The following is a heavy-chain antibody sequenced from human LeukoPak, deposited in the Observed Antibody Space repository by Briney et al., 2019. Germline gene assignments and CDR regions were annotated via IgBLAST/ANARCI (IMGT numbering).Heavy chain of an antibody. J-gene: IGHJ6*02. CDR3: ASNGEGANGGSYYYYYGMDV. D-gene: IGHD1-26*01. CDR2: ISAYNGNT. Sequence: RGASVKVSCKASGYTSTSYGISWVRQAPGQGLEWMGWISAYNGNTNYAQKLQGRVTMTTDTSTSTAYMELRSLRSDDTAVYYCASNGEGANGGSYYYYYGMDVWGQGTTVTVSS. V-gene: IGHV1-18*01. CDR1: GYTSTSYG.